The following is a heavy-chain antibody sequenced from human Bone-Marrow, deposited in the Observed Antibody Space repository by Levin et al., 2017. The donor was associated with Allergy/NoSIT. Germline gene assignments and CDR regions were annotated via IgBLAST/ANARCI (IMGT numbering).Heavy chain of an antibody. CDR3: ARINWRTGGGPYYCWSGYSLTY. CDR1: GYTFTSYA. CDR2: IKTNTGNP. Sequence: GESLKISCKASGYTFTSYAMSWVRQAPGQGLEWMGWIKTNTGNPRYAQGFTGRFVFSFDTSVTTAYLQINSLKAEDTAVYYCARINWRTGGGPYYCWSGYSLTYWGQGTLVTVSS. V-gene: IGHV7-4-1*02. D-gene: IGHD3-3*01. J-gene: IGHJ4*02.